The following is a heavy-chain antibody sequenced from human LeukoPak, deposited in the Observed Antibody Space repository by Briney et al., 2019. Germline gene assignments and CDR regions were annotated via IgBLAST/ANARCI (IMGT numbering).Heavy chain of an antibody. CDR1: GYTFTSYD. J-gene: IGHJ3*02. Sequence: EASVKVSCKASGYTFTSYDINWVRQATGQGLEWMGWMNPNSGNTGYAQKFQGRVTMTRNTSISTAYMELSSLRSEDTAVYYCARGNLFYSSSWYEDAFDIWGQGTMVTVSS. CDR3: ARGNLFYSSSWYEDAFDI. CDR2: MNPNSGNT. D-gene: IGHD6-13*01. V-gene: IGHV1-8*01.